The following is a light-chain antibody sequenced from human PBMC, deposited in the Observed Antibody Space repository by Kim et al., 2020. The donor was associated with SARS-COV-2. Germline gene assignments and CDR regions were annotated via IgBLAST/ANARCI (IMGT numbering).Light chain of an antibody. CDR3: HHYNNWPPET. CDR2: DAL. J-gene: IGKJ2*01. Sequence: VSPGEGVTPSCKASQSVSCNLAWYQQTPGQAPRLLIYDALTGANGIPARFSGSGSGTDFTLTISSLQSEDFAVYYCHHYNNWPPETFGQGTKLEI. V-gene: IGKV3-15*01. CDR1: QSVSCN.